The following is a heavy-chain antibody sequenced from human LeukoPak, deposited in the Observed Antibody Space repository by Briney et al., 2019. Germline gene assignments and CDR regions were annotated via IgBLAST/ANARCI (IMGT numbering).Heavy chain of an antibody. CDR1: GYTFTSYY. J-gene: IGHJ6*02. Sequence: ASVKVSCKASGYTFTSYYMHWVRQAPGQGLEWVGIINPSGGSTSYAQKFQGRVTMTRDTSTSTVYMELSSLRSEDTAVYYCARDPWWWGWFWGPRMDVWGQGTTVTVSS. D-gene: IGHD2-8*02. V-gene: IGHV1-46*01. CDR2: INPSGGST. CDR3: ARDPWWWGWFWGPRMDV.